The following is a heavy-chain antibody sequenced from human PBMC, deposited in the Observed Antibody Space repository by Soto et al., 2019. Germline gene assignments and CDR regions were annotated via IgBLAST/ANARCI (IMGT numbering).Heavy chain of an antibody. V-gene: IGHV3-21*01. J-gene: IGHJ4*02. CDR3: ARGGYCSSTSCYSPVDY. Sequence: EVQLVESGGGLVKPGGSLRLSCAASGFTFSSYSMNWVRQAPGKGLEWVSSISSSSSYIYYADSVKGRFTISRDNAKNSLYLQMNSLRAEDTAVYYCARGGYCSSTSCYSPVDYWGQGTLVTVSS. D-gene: IGHD2-2*01. CDR2: ISSSSSYI. CDR1: GFTFSSYS.